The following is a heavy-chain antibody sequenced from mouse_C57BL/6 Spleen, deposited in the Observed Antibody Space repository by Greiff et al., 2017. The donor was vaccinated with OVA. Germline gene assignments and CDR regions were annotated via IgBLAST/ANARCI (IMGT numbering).Heavy chain of an antibody. CDR1: GYTFTSYW. J-gene: IGHJ1*03. V-gene: IGHV1-61*01. CDR3: ARGGNGNYVGYFDV. D-gene: IGHD2-1*01. Sequence: QVQLQQPGAELVRPGSSVKLSCKASGYTFTSYWMDWVKQRPGQGLEWIGNIYPSDSETHYNQKFKDKATLTVDKSSSTAYMQLSSLTSEDSAVYYCARGGNGNYVGYFDVWGTGTTVTVSS. CDR2: IYPSDSET.